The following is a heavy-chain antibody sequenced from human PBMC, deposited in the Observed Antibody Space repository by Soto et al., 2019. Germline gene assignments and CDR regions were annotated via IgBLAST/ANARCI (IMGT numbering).Heavy chain of an antibody. CDR2: IYYSGST. V-gene: IGHV4-39*01. D-gene: IGHD1-26*01. J-gene: IGHJ4*02. Sequence: SETLSLTCTVSSAPVSSSTYTWGWIRQPPGKGLEWIGSIYYSGSTYYNPSLNSRVTVSVDTSKNQFSLKVSSVTAADTAVYYCARRWGRVFDYWGQGTLVTVSS. CDR1: SAPVSSSTYT. CDR3: ARRWGRVFDY.